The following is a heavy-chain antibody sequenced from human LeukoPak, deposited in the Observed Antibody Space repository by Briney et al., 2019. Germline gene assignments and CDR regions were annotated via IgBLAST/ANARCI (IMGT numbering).Heavy chain of an antibody. CDR2: ISSSSSTI. D-gene: IGHD3-10*01. J-gene: IGHJ6*02. CDR3: ARADTMVRGSHPPRSEYYYYGMDV. Sequence: QPGGSLRLSCAASGFTFSSYSMNWVRQAPGKGLEWVSYISSSSSTIYYADSVKGRFTISRDNAKNSLYLQMNSLRAEDTAVYYCARADTMVRGSHPPRSEYYYYGMDVWGQGTTVTVSS. V-gene: IGHV3-48*01. CDR1: GFTFSSYS.